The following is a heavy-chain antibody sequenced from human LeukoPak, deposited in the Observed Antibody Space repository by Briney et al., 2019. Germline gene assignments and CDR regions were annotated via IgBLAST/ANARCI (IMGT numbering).Heavy chain of an antibody. Sequence: GASVKVSCKASGGTFSSYAISWVRQAPGQGLEWMGGIIPIFGTANYAQKFQGRVTITADESTSTAYMELSSLRSEDTAVYYCAGPHDYGDYYFDYWGQGTLVTVSS. CDR3: AGPHDYGDYYFDY. J-gene: IGHJ4*02. D-gene: IGHD4-17*01. V-gene: IGHV1-69*13. CDR2: IIPIFGTA. CDR1: GGTFSSYA.